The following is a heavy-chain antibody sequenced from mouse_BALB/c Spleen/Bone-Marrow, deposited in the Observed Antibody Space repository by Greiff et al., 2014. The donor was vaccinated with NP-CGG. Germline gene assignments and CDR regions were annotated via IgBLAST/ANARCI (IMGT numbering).Heavy chain of an antibody. CDR1: GYTFTSSW. V-gene: IGHV1S130*01. CDR3: ARSYRFWYFDV. Sequence: QVQLQQSGSVLVRPGASVKLSCKASGYTFTSSWMHWARQRPGQGLEWIGDIHPNSGNTNYNEKFRGKATLTVDTSSNTAYVDLSSLTSEDSAVCYCARSYRFWYFDVWGAGTTVTVSS. J-gene: IGHJ1*01. D-gene: IGHD2-14*01. CDR2: IHPNSGNT.